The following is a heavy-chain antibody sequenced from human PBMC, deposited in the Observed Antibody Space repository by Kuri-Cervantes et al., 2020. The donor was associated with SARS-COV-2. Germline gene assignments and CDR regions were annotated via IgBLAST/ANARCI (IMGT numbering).Heavy chain of an antibody. V-gene: IGHV3-7*01. J-gene: IGHJ4*02. D-gene: IGHD4-11*01. CDR3: AREVTTSIDY. Sequence: LSLTCAASGFTFSSYWMGWVRQAPGKGLEWVANIKQDGSEKYYVDSVKGRFTISRDNAKNSLYLQMNSLRAEDTAVYYCAREVTTSIDYWGQGTLVTVSS. CDR1: GFTFSSYW. CDR2: IKQDGSEK.